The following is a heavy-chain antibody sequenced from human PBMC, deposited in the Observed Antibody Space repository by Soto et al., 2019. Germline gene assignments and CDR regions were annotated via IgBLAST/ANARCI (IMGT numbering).Heavy chain of an antibody. D-gene: IGHD4-17*01. Sequence: EVQLVESGGDLVQPGGSLRLSCVASGFIFRDHYMDWVRQVPGKGLEWVGRIRKKTNGYTTEYAASVKGRFSISRDDSKNSMYLLMNSLKTEDTAVYFCAKISTTSYFDFWGQGTLVTVSS. CDR1: GFIFRDHY. J-gene: IGHJ4*02. CDR2: IRKKTNGYTT. CDR3: AKISTTSYFDF. V-gene: IGHV3-72*01.